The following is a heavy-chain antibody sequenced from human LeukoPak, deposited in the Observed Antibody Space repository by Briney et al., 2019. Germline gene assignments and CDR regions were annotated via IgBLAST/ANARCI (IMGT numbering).Heavy chain of an antibody. CDR2: IYYSGST. D-gene: IGHD3-9*01. J-gene: IGHJ3*02. Sequence: PSETLSLTCTVSGGSISSYYWSWIRQPPGKGLEWIGYIYYSGSTNYNPSLKSRVTISVDMSKNQFSLKLSSVTAADTAVYYCARLTGYFYLDIWGQGTMVTVST. CDR3: ARLTGYFYLDI. CDR1: GGSISSYY. V-gene: IGHV4-59*08.